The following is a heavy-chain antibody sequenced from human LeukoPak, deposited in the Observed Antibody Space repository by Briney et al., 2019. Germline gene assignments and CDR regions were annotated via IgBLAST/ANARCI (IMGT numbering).Heavy chain of an antibody. D-gene: IGHD6-13*01. CDR2: INPSGGST. Sequence: ASVKVSCKASGYTFTSYYMHWVRQAPGQGLEWMGIINPSGGSTSYAQKFQGRVTMTRDTSTSTVYMELSSLRSEDTAVYYCARGSIIAAAGTXVGGWFDPWGQGTLVTVSS. CDR1: GYTFTSYY. J-gene: IGHJ5*02. V-gene: IGHV1-46*01. CDR3: ARGSIIAAAGTXVGGWFDP.